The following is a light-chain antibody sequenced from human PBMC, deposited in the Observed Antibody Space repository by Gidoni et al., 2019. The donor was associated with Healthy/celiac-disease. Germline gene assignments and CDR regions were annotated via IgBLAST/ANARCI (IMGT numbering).Light chain of an antibody. V-gene: IGKV1-33*01. CDR1: QDISNY. Sequence: DIQMTQSPSSLSASVGDRVTITCQASQDISNYLNWYQQKPGKAPKLLIYDASSLETGVPSRFSGSGSGTDFTFTISSLQPEDIATYYCQQYYNIPPHFGGGTKVEIK. J-gene: IGKJ4*01. CDR3: QQYYNIPPH. CDR2: DAS.